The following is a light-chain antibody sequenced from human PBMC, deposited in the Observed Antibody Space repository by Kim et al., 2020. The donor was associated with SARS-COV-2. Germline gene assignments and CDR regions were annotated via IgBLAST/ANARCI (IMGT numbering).Light chain of an antibody. CDR1: QSVSSSY. J-gene: IGKJ4*01. CDR2: GAS. CDR3: QKYGTSPLT. V-gene: IGKV3-20*01. Sequence: EIVLTQSPGTLSLSPGERATLSCRASQSVSSSYLAWYQQRPGQAPRLLIYGASSRATGIPDRFSGSGSGTDFSLTISRLEPEDFAVYYCQKYGTSPLTFGGGTKLEIK.